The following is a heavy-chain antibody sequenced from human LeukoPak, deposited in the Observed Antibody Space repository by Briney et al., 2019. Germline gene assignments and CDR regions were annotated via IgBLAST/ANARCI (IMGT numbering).Heavy chain of an antibody. Sequence: ASVKVSCKAPGDTLANYGITWVRHAPGQGLEWMGWNTGYSSNTNYAQHFQGRVTMTTERSTSTAYLELRSLRSDDTAVYYCARVTVVTRSPWSWGHKKIGQEVNWFDPWGQGTLISVSS. CDR1: GDTLANYG. V-gene: IGHV1-18*04. CDR2: NTGYSSNT. J-gene: IGHJ5*02. CDR3: ARVTVVTRSPWSWGHKKIGQEVNWFDP. D-gene: IGHD4-17*01.